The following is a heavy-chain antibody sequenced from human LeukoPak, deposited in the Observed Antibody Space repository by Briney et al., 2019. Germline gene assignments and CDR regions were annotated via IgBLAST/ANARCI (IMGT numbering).Heavy chain of an antibody. Sequence: GGSLRLSCAASGFTFSSYSMNWVRQAPGKGLEWVSYIRSSSSTIYYADSVKGRFTISRDNAKNSLYLQMNSLRAEDTAVYYCARTSGGDCYYCPGDYWGQGTLVTVSS. CDR3: ARTSGGDCYYCPGDY. CDR1: GFTFSSYS. D-gene: IGHD2-21*02. J-gene: IGHJ4*02. V-gene: IGHV3-48*04. CDR2: IRSSSSTI.